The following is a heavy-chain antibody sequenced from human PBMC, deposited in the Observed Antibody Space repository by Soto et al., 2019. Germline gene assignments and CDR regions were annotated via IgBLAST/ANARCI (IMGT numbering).Heavy chain of an antibody. V-gene: IGHV3-21*01. CDR3: ARDFEDIVVVVAATPGSGMDV. J-gene: IGHJ6*02. D-gene: IGHD2-15*01. CDR1: GFTFSSYS. CDR2: ISSSGSYI. Sequence: GGSLRLSCAASGFTFSSYSMNWVRQAPGKGLEWVSSISSSGSYIYYADSVKGRFSISRDNAKNSLYLQMNSLRAEDTAVYYCARDFEDIVVVVAATPGSGMDVWGQGTTVTVSS.